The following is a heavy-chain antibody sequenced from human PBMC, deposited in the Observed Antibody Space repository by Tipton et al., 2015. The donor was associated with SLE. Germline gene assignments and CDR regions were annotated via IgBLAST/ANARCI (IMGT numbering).Heavy chain of an antibody. CDR2: IHSSGST. CDR1: GGSISGYY. CDR3: ASEGSGTSSTDY. J-gene: IGHJ4*02. Sequence: TLSLTCTVSGGSISGYYWSWIRQPPGKGLEWIAYIHSSGSTNYNPSLKSRVTISADTSKNQFSLKVSSVTAADSAVYYCASEGSGTSSTDYWGQGTLVTVSS. D-gene: IGHD3-10*01. V-gene: IGHV4-59*01.